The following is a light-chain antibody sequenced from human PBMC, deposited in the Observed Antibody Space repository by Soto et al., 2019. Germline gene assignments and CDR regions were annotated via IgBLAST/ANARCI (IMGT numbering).Light chain of an antibody. CDR1: SNDVGGYKY. Sequence: QSALTQPPSASGSPGQSVTIACTGSSNDVGGYKYVSWHRQYPGKAPKVIIYEVNKRPSGVPDRFSGSKSGNTASLTVSGLHAEDEADYYCGSYAGSNTWVFGGGTKVTVL. J-gene: IGLJ3*02. CDR2: EVN. V-gene: IGLV2-8*01. CDR3: GSYAGSNTWV.